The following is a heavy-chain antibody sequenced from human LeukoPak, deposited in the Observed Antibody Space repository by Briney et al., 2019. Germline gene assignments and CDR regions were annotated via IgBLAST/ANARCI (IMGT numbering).Heavy chain of an antibody. CDR2: IKQDGSEK. V-gene: IGHV3-7*01. J-gene: IGHJ4*02. D-gene: IGHD3-10*01. Sequence: PGGSLRLSCAASGFTFSSYWMSWVRQAPGKGLEWVANIKQDGSEKYYVDSVKGRFTISRDNAKNSLYLQMNSLRAEDTAAYYCARDLLPMVRGAPGDYWGQGTLVTVSS. CDR3: ARDLLPMVRGAPGDY. CDR1: GFTFSSYW.